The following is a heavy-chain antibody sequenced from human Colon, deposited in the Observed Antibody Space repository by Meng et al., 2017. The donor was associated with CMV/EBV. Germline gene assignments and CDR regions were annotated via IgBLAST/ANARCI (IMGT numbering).Heavy chain of an antibody. J-gene: IGHJ4*02. CDR1: GYTFTRYY. CDR3: AGDRETSYDFWSGYRFDY. V-gene: IGHV1-46*01. D-gene: IGHD3-3*01. CDR2: INPSNGAT. Sequence: ASAKVSCKPSGYTFTRYYIHWLRQAPGQGPEWMAIINPSNGATAYAQKFQGRVTLTTDTSTGTVYMEMKSLEPVDTAVVYCAGDRETSYDFWSGYRFDYWGQGALVTVSS.